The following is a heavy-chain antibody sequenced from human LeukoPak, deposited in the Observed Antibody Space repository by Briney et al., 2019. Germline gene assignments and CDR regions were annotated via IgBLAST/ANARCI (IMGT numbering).Heavy chain of an antibody. CDR2: VSGSGANT. CDR3: ARDSSMLRGPLVIYYFDF. Sequence: GGSLRLSCAASGFTFSNYGMGWVRQTPGKGLEWLSSVSGSGANTYYADSVKGRFTISRDNSRDRIYLQMNSLRVEDTAVYYFARDSSMLRGPLVIYYFDFWGQGTLVTVSS. J-gene: IGHJ4*02. V-gene: IGHV3-23*01. D-gene: IGHD3-10*01. CDR1: GFTFSNYG.